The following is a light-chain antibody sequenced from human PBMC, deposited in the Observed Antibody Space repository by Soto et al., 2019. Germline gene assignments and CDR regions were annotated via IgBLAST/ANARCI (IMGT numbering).Light chain of an antibody. J-gene: IGKJ4*01. Sequence: PGERVTLSCRASQDIRSSLAWYQQKPGQAPRLLIYGASIRATGVPATFSGSGSGTEFTLSISSLQSEDFAVYYCQQYHDWPLTFGGGTRWIS. V-gene: IGKV3-15*01. CDR3: QQYHDWPLT. CDR2: GAS. CDR1: QDIRSS.